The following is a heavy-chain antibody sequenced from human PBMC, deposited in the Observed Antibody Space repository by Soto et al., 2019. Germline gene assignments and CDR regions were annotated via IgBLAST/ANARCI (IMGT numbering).Heavy chain of an antibody. J-gene: IGHJ6*03. CDR1: GGTFSSYT. CDR3: ARTSSEYYYYYYMDV. D-gene: IGHD3-10*01. Sequence: QVQLVQSGAEVKKPGSSVKVSCKASGGTFSSYTISWVRQAPGQGLEWMGRIIPILGIANYAQKFQCRVTITADKSTSTAYMELSSLRSEDTAVYYCARTSSEYYYYYYMDVWGKGTTVTVSS. CDR2: IIPILGIA. V-gene: IGHV1-69*02.